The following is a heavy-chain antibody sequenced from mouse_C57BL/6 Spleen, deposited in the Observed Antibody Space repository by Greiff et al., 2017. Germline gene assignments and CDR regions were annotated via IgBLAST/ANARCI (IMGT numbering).Heavy chain of an antibody. CDR1: GFNIKDDY. CDR2: IDPENGDT. D-gene: IGHD1-1*01. J-gene: IGHJ2*01. CDR3: TTLRGDY. V-gene: IGHV14-4*01. Sequence: VQLQQSVAELVRPGASVKLSCTASGFNIKDDYMHWVKQRPEQGLEWIGWIDPENGDTEYASKFQGKATITADTSSNTAYLQLSSLTSEDTAVXYGTTLRGDYWGQGTTLTVSS.